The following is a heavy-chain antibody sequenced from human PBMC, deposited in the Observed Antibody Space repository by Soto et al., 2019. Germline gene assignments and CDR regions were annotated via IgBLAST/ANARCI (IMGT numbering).Heavy chain of an antibody. V-gene: IGHV3-30*18. J-gene: IGHJ4*02. CDR1: GFTFSSYG. CDR2: ISYDGSNK. D-gene: IGHD6-19*01. Sequence: QVQLVESGGGVVQPGRSLRLSCAASGFTFSSYGMHWVRQAPGKGLEWVAVISYDGSNKYYADSVKGRFTISRDNSKNTLYLQMNSLRAEDTAVYYCAKSQMAVADFDYWGQGTLVTVSS. CDR3: AKSQMAVADFDY.